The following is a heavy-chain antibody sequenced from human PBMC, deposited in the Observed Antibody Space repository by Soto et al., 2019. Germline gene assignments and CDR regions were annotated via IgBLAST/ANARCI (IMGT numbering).Heavy chain of an antibody. CDR3: ARADYEILTGSYAMGV. V-gene: IGHV4-4*07. J-gene: IGHJ6*02. Sequence: SETLSLTCTVSDDFISSYYWNWIRQPAGKGLEWIGRVSTNGATNYNPSLESRVTMSVDTSKNQFSLKLTSVTAADTAVYFCARADYEILTGSYAMGVWGQGTTVTVSS. CDR1: DDFISSYY. CDR2: VSTNGAT. D-gene: IGHD3-9*01.